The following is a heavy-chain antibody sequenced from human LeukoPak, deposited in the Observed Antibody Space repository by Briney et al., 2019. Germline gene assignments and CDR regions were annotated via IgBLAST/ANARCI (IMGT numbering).Heavy chain of an antibody. CDR2: IYYSGST. V-gene: IGHV4-59*01. CDR3: ARSDSGGYSLMEH. D-gene: IGHD3-22*01. Sequence: PSETLSLTCTVSGGSISSYYWSWIRQPPGKGLEWIGYIYYSGSTNYNPSLKSRVTISVDTSKNQFSLKLSSVTAADTAVYYCARSDSGGYSLMEHWGQGTLVTVSS. J-gene: IGHJ1*01. CDR1: GGSISSYY.